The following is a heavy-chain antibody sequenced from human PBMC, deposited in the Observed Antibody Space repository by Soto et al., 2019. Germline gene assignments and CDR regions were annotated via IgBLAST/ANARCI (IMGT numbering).Heavy chain of an antibody. V-gene: IGHV3-23*01. J-gene: IGHJ4*02. CDR3: AKYPEYSAYDGSYFDY. D-gene: IGHD5-12*01. Sequence: PGGSLRLSCPPSGFTFSNYGMIWVRHSQVKGMEWVSAFSASGGSTYYADSVKGRFTISRDNSKNTLYLQMNSLRAEDTAVYYCAKYPEYSAYDGSYFDYWGQGTLVTVSS. CDR1: GFTFSNYG. CDR2: FSASGGST.